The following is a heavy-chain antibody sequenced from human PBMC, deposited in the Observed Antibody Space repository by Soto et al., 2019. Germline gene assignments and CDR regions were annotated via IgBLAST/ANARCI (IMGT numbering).Heavy chain of an antibody. J-gene: IGHJ6*02. V-gene: IGHV1-46*03. D-gene: IGHD3-3*01. CDR1: GYTFTSYY. Sequence: GASVKVSCKASGYTFTSYYMHWVRQAPGQGLEWMGIINPSGGSTSYAQKFQGRVTMTRDTSTSTVYMELSSLRSEDTAVYYCARDSALRFLEWFLSSDAHSCFYYCIVVWGQGTTVTVSS. CDR2: INPSGGST. CDR3: ARDSALRFLEWFLSSDAHSCFYYCIVV.